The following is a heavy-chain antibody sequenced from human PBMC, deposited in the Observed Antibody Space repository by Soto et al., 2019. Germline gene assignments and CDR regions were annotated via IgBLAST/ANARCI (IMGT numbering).Heavy chain of an antibody. Sequence: GGSLRLSCAASGFTFSSYAMSWVRQAPGKGQEWVPAISGSGGSTYYADSVKGRFTISRDNSKNTLYLQMNSLRAEDTAVYYCAKVPPPKPYHDILTGPHYSGQGTLVTVSS. J-gene: IGHJ4*02. CDR3: AKVPPPKPYHDILTGPHY. CDR1: GFTFSSYA. CDR2: ISGSGGST. V-gene: IGHV3-23*01. D-gene: IGHD3-9*01.